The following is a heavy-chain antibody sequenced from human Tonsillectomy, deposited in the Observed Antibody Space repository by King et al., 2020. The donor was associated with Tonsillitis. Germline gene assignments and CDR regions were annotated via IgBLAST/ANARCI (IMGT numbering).Heavy chain of an antibody. V-gene: IGHV4-4*07. J-gene: IGHJ4*02. D-gene: IGHD3-10*01. CDR1: GDSIRDYQ. Sequence: VQLQESGPGLVKPSETLSLRCTVSGDSIRDYQWNWLRQPAGKGLEWIGRVSISGSTNYNPSFKGRVTLSLDTSKNQFSLNLRSVTAADTAIYYCARWGSMTSLDHWGPGILVAVSS. CDR3: ARWGSMTSLDH. CDR2: VSISGST.